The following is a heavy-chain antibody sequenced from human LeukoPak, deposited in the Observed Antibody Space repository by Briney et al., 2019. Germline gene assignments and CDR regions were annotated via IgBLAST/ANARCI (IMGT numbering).Heavy chain of an antibody. CDR3: ARDRDTEGSDY. Sequence: ASVKVSCMASGYTFTSYGISWVRQAPEQGLGWMGWISAYNGNTKYAQNLQGRVTMTTDTSTSTAYMELRSLRSDDTAVYYCARDRDTEGSDYWGQGTLVTVSS. V-gene: IGHV1-18*01. CDR2: ISAYNGNT. D-gene: IGHD3-10*01. CDR1: GYTFTSYG. J-gene: IGHJ4*02.